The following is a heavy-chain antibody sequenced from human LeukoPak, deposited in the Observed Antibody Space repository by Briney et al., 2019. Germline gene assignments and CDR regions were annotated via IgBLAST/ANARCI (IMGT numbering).Heavy chain of an antibody. D-gene: IGHD3-16*02. CDR2: IYPGDSDT. V-gene: IGHV5-51*01. CDR3: GRLRRRWDYVWGGYRQPIDP. CDR1: GYSFTSYW. J-gene: IGHJ5*02. Sequence: GESLKISCKGSGYSFTSYWIGWVRQMPGKGLEWMVIIYPGDSDTRYSPSFQGPVTISADKSISTAYLQWSSLKALDTAMYFRGRLRRRWDYVWGGYRQPIDPWGQGTLVTVSS.